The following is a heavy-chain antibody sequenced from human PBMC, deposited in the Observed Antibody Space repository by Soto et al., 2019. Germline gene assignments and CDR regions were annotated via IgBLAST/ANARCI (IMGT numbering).Heavy chain of an antibody. V-gene: IGHV3-33*01. CDR2: IWYDGSNK. CDR1: GFTFSSYG. Sequence: QVQLVESGGGVVQPGRSLRLSCAASGFTFSSYGMHWVRQAPGKGLEWVAVIWYDGSNKYYADSVKGRFTISRDNSKNTLYLQMNSLRAEDTAVYYCARAVTRYYYYGMDVWGQGTTVTVSS. J-gene: IGHJ6*02. CDR3: ARAVTRYYYYGMDV. D-gene: IGHD4-4*01.